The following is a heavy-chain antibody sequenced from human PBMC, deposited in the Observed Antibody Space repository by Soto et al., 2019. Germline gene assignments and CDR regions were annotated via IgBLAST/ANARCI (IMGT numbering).Heavy chain of an antibody. CDR1: GGSISSYY. CDR2: IYYSGST. V-gene: IGHV4-59*01. D-gene: IGHD2-8*01. J-gene: IGHJ6*03. Sequence: KSSETLSLTCTVSGGSISSYYWSWIRQPPGKGLEWIGYIYYSGSTNYNPSIKSRVTISVDTSKNQFSLKLSSVTAADTAVYYFASSSVLMVYAIHPYYYYMDVWGKGTTVTVSS. CDR3: ASSSVLMVYAIHPYYYYMDV.